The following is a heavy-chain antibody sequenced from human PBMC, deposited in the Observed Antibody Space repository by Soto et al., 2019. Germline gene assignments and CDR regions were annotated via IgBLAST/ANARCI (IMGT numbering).Heavy chain of an antibody. V-gene: IGHV3-30-3*01. Sequence: QVQLVEAGGGVVQPGKSLRLSCAASGFTFTGYSFHWVRQAPGKGLEWVSVISYDGSNSYYADSVKGRFTISRDNSKNTLYLQTNRVRDDDTAVYYCARANRGAMDVWGQGTTVTVSS. CDR1: GFTFTGYS. J-gene: IGHJ6*02. CDR2: ISYDGSNS. D-gene: IGHD3-10*01. CDR3: ARANRGAMDV.